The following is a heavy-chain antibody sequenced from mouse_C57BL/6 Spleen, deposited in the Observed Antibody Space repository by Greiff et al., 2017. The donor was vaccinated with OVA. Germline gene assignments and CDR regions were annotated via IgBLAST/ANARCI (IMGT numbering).Heavy chain of an antibody. V-gene: IGHV1-63*01. CDR1: GYTFTNYW. Sequence: QVQLQQSGAELVRPGTSVKMSCKASGYTFTNYWIGWAKQRPGHGLEWIGDIYPGGGYTNYNEKFKGKATLTVDKSSSTAYMQFSSLTSEDSAIYYCARKGYGYDYEAWFAYWGQGTLVTVSA. J-gene: IGHJ3*01. CDR2: IYPGGGYT. D-gene: IGHD2-4*01. CDR3: ARKGYGYDYEAWFAY.